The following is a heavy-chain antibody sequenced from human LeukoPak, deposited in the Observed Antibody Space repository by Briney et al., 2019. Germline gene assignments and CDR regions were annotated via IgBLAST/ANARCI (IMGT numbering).Heavy chain of an antibody. Sequence: GGSLRLSCAASGFTFSSYWMSWVRQAPGKGLEWEANIKQDGSEKYYVDSVKGRFTISRDNAKNSLYLQMNSLRAEDTAVYYCARERYRSSTSCYELDYWGQRTLVTVSS. J-gene: IGHJ4*02. CDR2: IKQDGSEK. CDR1: GFTFSSYW. CDR3: ARERYRSSTSCYELDY. D-gene: IGHD2-2*01. V-gene: IGHV3-7*01.